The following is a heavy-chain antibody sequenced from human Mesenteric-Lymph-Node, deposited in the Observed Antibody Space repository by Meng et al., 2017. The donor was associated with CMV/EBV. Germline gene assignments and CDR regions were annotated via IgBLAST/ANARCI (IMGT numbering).Heavy chain of an antibody. CDR3: ARGGSYLQNGAFDI. J-gene: IGHJ3*02. CDR2: INHSGYT. Sequence: AVYGGSFSGYYWSWIRQPPGKGLEWIAEINHSGYTNYNPSLKSRVTISLDTSKNQFSLKLNSVTAADTAVFYCARGGSYLQNGAFDIWGQGTMVTVSS. D-gene: IGHD1-26*01. V-gene: IGHV4-34*01. CDR1: GGSFSGYY.